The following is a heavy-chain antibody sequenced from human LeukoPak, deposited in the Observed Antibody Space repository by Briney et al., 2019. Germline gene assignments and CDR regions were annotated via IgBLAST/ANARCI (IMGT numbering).Heavy chain of an antibody. Sequence: PGGSLRLSCAASGFTFSSYSMNWVRQAPGKGLEWVSYISSSSSTIYYADSVKGRFTISRDNAKNSLYLQMNSLRAEDTAVYYCARDYYDSSGYYYVWSDWGQGTLVTVSS. CDR1: GFTFSSYS. D-gene: IGHD3-22*01. V-gene: IGHV3-48*01. CDR3: ARDYYDSSGYYYVWSD. CDR2: ISSSSSTI. J-gene: IGHJ4*02.